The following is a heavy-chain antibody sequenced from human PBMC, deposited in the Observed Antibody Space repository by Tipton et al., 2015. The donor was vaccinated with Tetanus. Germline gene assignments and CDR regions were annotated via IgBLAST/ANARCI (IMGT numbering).Heavy chain of an antibody. CDR3: ARDRGACITIFGVVIIIPIDY. CDR1: GFTFSDYY. V-gene: IGHV3-69-1*01. D-gene: IGHD3-3*01. J-gene: IGHJ4*02. Sequence: SLRLSCAASGFTFSDYYMNWVRQAPGKGLEWVSSISSSSTIYYADSVKCRFTISRDNAKNSLYLQMNSLRAEDTAVYYCARDRGACITIFGVVIIIPIDYWGQGTLVTVSS. CDR2: ISSSSTI.